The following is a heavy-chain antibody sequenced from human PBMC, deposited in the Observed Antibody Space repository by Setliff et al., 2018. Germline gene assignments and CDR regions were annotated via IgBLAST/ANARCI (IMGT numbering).Heavy chain of an antibody. D-gene: IGHD6-6*01. V-gene: IGHV3-21*01. CDR1: GFTFSSNN. J-gene: IGHJ5*02. CDR3: ARAPSSSSASWFDP. CDR2: ISGSSSYI. Sequence: GGSLRLSCAASGFTFSSNNMHWVRQAPGKGLEWVSCISGSSSYIYYADSVKGRFTISRDNAKNSLYLQMNSLRAEDTAVYYCARAPSSSSASWFDPWGQG.